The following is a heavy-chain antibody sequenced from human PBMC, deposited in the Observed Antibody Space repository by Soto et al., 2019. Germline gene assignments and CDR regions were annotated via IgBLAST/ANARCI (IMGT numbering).Heavy chain of an antibody. CDR2: ISSSSSYT. Sequence: GGALILSCAASGFTFSDYYMSWIRQAPGEGLEWVSYISSSSSYTNYADSVEGRFTISRDNAKKSLYLQMNSLRAEDTAVYYCARVSGCGGDCSRFDPWGQGTLVTVSS. CDR3: ARVSGCGGDCSRFDP. V-gene: IGHV3-11*06. J-gene: IGHJ5*02. CDR1: GFTFSDYY. D-gene: IGHD2-21*02.